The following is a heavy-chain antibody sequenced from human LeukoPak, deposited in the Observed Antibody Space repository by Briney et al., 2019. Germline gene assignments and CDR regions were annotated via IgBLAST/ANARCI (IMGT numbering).Heavy chain of an antibody. CDR3: ARDLGGGWFDP. D-gene: IGHD3-10*01. CDR2: ISSSSTYI. CDR1: GCTFSNYN. Sequence: GGSLRLSCAAAGCTFSNYNMNWVRQAPGKRLELVSSISSSSTYIYYPYSLQGRFTISRDNAKNSLYLQMNSLRAADTAVYYCARDLGGGWFDPWGQGTLVTVSS. V-gene: IGHV3-21*01. J-gene: IGHJ5*02.